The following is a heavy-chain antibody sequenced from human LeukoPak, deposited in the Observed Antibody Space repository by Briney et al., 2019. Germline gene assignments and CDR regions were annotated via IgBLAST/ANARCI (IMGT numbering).Heavy chain of an antibody. Sequence: PGGSLRLSCAASGFTFSSYAMHWVRQAPGKGLEWVAVISYDGSNKYYADSVKGRFTISRDNSKNTLYLQMNSLRAEDTAVYYCAKDSGPHLAAAGDYYYYYYMDVWGKGTTVTISS. CDR3: AKDSGPHLAAAGDYYYYYYMDV. D-gene: IGHD6-13*01. J-gene: IGHJ6*03. CDR1: GFTFSSYA. V-gene: IGHV3-30*04. CDR2: ISYDGSNK.